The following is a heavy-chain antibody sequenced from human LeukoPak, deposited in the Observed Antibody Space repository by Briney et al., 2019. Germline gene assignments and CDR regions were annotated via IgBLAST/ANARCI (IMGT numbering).Heavy chain of an antibody. CDR1: GFTFDDYA. Sequence: GRSLRLSCAASGFTFDDYAMHWVRQAPGKGLEWVSGISWNSGSIGYAESVKGRFTISRDNTKNSLYLQMNSLRAEDTALYYCAKDILRTVTTLLPDYWGQGTLVTVSS. D-gene: IGHD4-17*01. CDR2: ISWNSGSI. J-gene: IGHJ4*02. CDR3: AKDILRTVTTLLPDY. V-gene: IGHV3-9*01.